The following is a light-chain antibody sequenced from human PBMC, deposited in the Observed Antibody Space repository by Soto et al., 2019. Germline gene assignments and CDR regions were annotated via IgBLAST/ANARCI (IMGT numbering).Light chain of an antibody. CDR3: CSYAGSSTCV. CDR2: EGS. J-gene: IGLJ1*01. CDR1: SSDVGSYNL. Sequence: QSALTQPASVSGSPGQSITISCTGTSSDVGSYNLVSWYQQHPGKAPKLMIYEGSKRPSGVSNRVSGSKSGNTASLTISGLQAEDEADYYCCSYAGSSTCVFGTGTKLTVL. V-gene: IGLV2-23*01.